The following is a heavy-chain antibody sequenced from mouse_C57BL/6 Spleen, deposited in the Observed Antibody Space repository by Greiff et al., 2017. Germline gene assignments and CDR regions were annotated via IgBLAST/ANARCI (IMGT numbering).Heavy chain of an antibody. J-gene: IGHJ3*01. CDR3: ASANNGAWFAY. V-gene: IGHV1-82*01. Sequence: QVQLQQSGPELVKPGASVTFSCKASGYAFTSSGINWVKQRPGQGLEWIGRIYPGDGDTNYNGKFKCKATVTADTSSSTAYMQLSSRTSADSEVSVCASANNGAWFAYWGQGTLVTVSA. D-gene: IGHD6-1*01. CDR2: IYPGDGDT. CDR1: GYAFTSSG.